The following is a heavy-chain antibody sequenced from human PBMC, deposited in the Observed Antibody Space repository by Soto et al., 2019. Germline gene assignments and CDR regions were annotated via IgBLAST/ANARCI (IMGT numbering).Heavy chain of an antibody. Sequence: GESLTISCKGSGYSFTSYWISWVRQMPGKGLEWMGRIDPSDSYTNYSPSFQGHVTISADKSISTAYLQWSSLKASDTAMYYCARQEIAAATTYYYYYYGMDVWGQGTTVTVSS. J-gene: IGHJ6*02. D-gene: IGHD6-13*01. CDR3: ARQEIAAATTYYYYYYGMDV. CDR1: GYSFTSYW. V-gene: IGHV5-10-1*01. CDR2: IDPSDSYT.